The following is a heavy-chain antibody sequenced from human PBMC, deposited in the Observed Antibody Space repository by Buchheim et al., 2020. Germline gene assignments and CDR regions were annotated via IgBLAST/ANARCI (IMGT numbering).Heavy chain of an antibody. D-gene: IGHD3-9*01. V-gene: IGHV3-11*01. J-gene: IGHJ4*02. CDR3: ARDGFSNYDILTGYRNTGFDY. CDR1: GFTFSDYY. CDR2: ISCSGSTI. Sequence: QVQLVESGGGLVKPGGSLRLSCAASGFTFSDYYMSWIRQAPGKGLEWVSFISCSGSTIYYAASVKGRFTISRDNPKNSLYLQMNSLRAEDTAVYYCARDGFSNYDILTGYRNTGFDYWGQGTL.